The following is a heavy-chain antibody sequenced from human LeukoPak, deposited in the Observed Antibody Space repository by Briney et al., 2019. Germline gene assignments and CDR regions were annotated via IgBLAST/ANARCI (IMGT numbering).Heavy chain of an antibody. CDR3: ARAVYCSSTSCLDY. CDR2: MNPNSGNT. CDR1: GYTFTSYD. V-gene: IGHV1-8*02. D-gene: IGHD2-2*01. J-gene: IGHJ4*02. Sequence: ASVKVSCKASGYTFTSYDINWVRQATGQGLEWMGWMNPNSGNTGYAQKFQGRVTMTRDTSTSTIYMELSSLRSEDTAVYYCARAVYCSSTSCLDYWGQGTLVTVSS.